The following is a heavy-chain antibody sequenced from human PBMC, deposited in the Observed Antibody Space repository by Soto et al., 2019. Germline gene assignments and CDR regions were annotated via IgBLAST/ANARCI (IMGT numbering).Heavy chain of an antibody. CDR3: ARGAYNWNYHFDY. CDR1: GGTFSSYA. Sequence: GASVKVSCKASGGTFSSYAISWVRQAPGQGLEWMGGIIPIFGTANYAQKFQGRVTITADESTSTAYMELSSLRSEDTAVYYCARGAYNWNYHFDYWGQGTLVTVSS. D-gene: IGHD1-7*01. J-gene: IGHJ4*02. CDR2: IIPIFGTA. V-gene: IGHV1-69*13.